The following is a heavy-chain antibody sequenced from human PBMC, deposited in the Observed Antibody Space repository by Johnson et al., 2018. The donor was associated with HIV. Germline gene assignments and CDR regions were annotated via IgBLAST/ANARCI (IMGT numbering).Heavy chain of an antibody. CDR3: AKGGLRYFDWSQGDGFDI. CDR1: GFTFSSYG. V-gene: IGHV3-33*06. D-gene: IGHD3-9*01. CDR2: IWYDGSNK. Sequence: QVQLVESGGGVVQPGRSLRLSCAASGFTFSSYGMHWVRQAPGKGLEWVAVIWYDGSNKYYADSVKGRFTISRDNSKNTLYLYMNSLRAEDTAVYYCAKGGLRYFDWSQGDGFDIWGQGTMVTVSS. J-gene: IGHJ3*02.